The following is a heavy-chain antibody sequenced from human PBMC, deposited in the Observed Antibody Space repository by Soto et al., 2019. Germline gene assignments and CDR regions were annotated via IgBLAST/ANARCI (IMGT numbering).Heavy chain of an antibody. CDR1: GGSISTYY. CDR3: ARGSDSSNWYGYFDS. CDR2: IYYSGST. V-gene: IGHV4-59*01. D-gene: IGHD6-13*01. Sequence: QVQLQESGPGLVKPSETLSLTCTVSGGSISTYYWTWIRQPPGKGLEWIGYIYYSGSTNYNPSLKSRVTISVDTSKNQFSLRLTSVTAADTAVYYCARGSDSSNWYGYFDSWGQGTLVTVSS. J-gene: IGHJ4*02.